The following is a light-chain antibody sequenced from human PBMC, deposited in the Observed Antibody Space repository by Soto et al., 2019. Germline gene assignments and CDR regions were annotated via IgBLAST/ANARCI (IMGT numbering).Light chain of an antibody. V-gene: IGKV2D-29*01. J-gene: IGKJ5*01. CDR3: VQSTQLPSIT. CDR1: QSLLHIDGKTY. CDR2: EVS. Sequence: DIVMTQTPLSLSVTPGQPASISCKSSQSLLHIDGKTYLYWYLQKSGHPPQLLISEVSNRFSGVPDRFSGSGSGTDFTLKTSRVEAEDVGVYYCVQSTQLPSITFGQGTRLEIK.